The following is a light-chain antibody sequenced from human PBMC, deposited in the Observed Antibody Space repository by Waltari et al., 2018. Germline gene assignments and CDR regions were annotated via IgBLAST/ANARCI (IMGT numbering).Light chain of an antibody. CDR1: QSVLCSSNNKKY. V-gene: IGKV4-1*01. J-gene: IGKJ1*01. CDR2: WAS. Sequence: DIVMTHSPDSLAVSLGGRATINCKSSQSVLCSSNNKKYVAWYHQKQGQPPNLLIYWASTRESRLPDRYSGRGSGSDFTLPVSSLQAEDVAVYYCNQHYSTLTWTFGQGTKVEIK. CDR3: NQHYSTLTWT.